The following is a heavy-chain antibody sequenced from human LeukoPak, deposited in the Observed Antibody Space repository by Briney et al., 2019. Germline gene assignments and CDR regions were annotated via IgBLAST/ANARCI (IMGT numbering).Heavy chain of an antibody. J-gene: IGHJ6*03. Sequence: GASVKVSCKASGYTFTSYDINWVRQATGQGLEWMGWMNPNSGNTGYAQKFQGRVTITRNTSISTAYMELSSLRSEDTAVYYCARGPVVVPAAPLPYYYYYMDVWGKGTTVTVSS. CDR1: GYTFTSYD. CDR3: ARGPVVVPAAPLPYYYYYMDV. D-gene: IGHD2-2*01. V-gene: IGHV1-8*03. CDR2: MNPNSGNT.